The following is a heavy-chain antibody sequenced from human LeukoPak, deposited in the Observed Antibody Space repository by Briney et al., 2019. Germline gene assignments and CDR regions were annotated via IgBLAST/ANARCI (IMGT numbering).Heavy chain of an antibody. CDR3: ARDGRYYYDSSGYSNWFDP. CDR2: ISAYNGDT. J-gene: IGHJ5*02. CDR1: GYTFTNYG. V-gene: IGHV1-18*01. D-gene: IGHD3-22*01. Sequence: ASVKVSCKASGYTFTNYGISWVRQAPGQGLEWMGWISAYNGDTNYAQKLQGRVTMTTDTSTSTAYMELRSLRSDDTAVYYCARDGRYYYDSSGYSNWFDPWGQGTLVTVSS.